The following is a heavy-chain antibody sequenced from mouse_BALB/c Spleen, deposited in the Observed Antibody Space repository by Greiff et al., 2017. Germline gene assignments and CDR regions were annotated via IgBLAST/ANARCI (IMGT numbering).Heavy chain of an antibody. D-gene: IGHD1-1*01. CDR2: ISSGGSYT. V-gene: IGHV5-9-4*01. CDR3: AREWGYYGSWFAY. J-gene: IGHJ3*01. Sequence: EVQGVESGGGLVKPGGSLKLSCAASGFTFSSYAMSWVRQSPEKRLEWVAEISSGGSYTYYPDTVTGRFTISRDNAKNTLYLEMSSLRSEDTAMYYCAREWGYYGSWFAYWGQGTLVTVSA. CDR1: GFTFSSYA.